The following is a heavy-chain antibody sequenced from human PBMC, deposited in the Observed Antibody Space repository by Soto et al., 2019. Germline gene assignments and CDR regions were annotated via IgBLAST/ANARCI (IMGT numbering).Heavy chain of an antibody. CDR2: MYYSGST. Sequence: QLQLQESGPGLVKPSETLSLTCTVSGGSISSSSYYWGWIRQPPGKGLEWIGSMYYSGSTYYNPSLKSRVTISVDTSKNQFSLKLSSVTAADTAVYYCARHQSHSSSYVDPWGQGTLVTVSS. CDR3: ARHQSHSSSYVDP. D-gene: IGHD6-13*01. J-gene: IGHJ5*02. CDR1: GGSISSSSYY. V-gene: IGHV4-39*01.